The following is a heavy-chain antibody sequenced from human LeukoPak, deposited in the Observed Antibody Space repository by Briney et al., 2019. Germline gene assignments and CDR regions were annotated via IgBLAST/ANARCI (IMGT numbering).Heavy chain of an antibody. CDR2: IYYSGST. J-gene: IGHJ4*02. Sequence: SQTLSLTCTVSGGSISSGGYYWSWIRQHPGKGLEWIGYIYYSGSTYYNPSLKSRVTISVDTSKNQFSLKLSSVTAADTAVYYCARGYSSGWYGAIDYWGQGTLVTVSS. D-gene: IGHD6-19*01. V-gene: IGHV4-31*03. CDR1: GGSISSGGYY. CDR3: ARGYSSGWYGAIDY.